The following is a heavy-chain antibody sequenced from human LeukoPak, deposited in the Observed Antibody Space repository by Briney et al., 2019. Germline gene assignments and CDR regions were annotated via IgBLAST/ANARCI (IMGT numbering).Heavy chain of an antibody. CDR2: VYYGGTT. V-gene: IGHV4-59*01. CDR3: AREGYYFDY. CDR1: GDSITDYY. J-gene: IGHJ4*02. Sequence: PSETLSLTCTVSGDSITDYYWSWIRQPPGKGLEWIGYVYYGGTTNYNPSLKSRVTISLDRPKNQFSLQLSSVTAADTAVYYCAREGYYFDYWGQGTLVTVSS.